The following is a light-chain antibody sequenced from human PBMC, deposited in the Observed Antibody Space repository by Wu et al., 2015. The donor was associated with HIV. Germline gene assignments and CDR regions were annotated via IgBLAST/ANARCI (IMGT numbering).Light chain of an antibody. J-gene: IGKJ1*01. V-gene: IGKV1-5*03. CDR3: QQYDTYSRT. Sequence: DIQMTQSPSTLSASVGDRVTITCRASQNINSWLAWYQQLPGKAPKLLIYEASSLEPGVPSRFSGSGSGTEFTLTISSLQPADFATYYCQQYDTYSRTFGQGTKGGDQ. CDR2: EAS. CDR1: QNINSW.